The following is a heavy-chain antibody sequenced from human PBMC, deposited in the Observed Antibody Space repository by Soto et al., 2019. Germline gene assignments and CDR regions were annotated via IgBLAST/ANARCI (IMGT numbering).Heavy chain of an antibody. Sequence: GWSLRLSCAASGFTFSSYSMNWVRQAPGKGLEWVSSISSSSSYIYYADSVKGRFTISRDNAKNSLYLQMNSLRAEDTAVYYCARDQPGSSSLYYYGMDVWGQGTTVTVSS. D-gene: IGHD6-6*01. CDR3: ARDQPGSSSLYYYGMDV. CDR2: ISSSSSYI. CDR1: GFTFSSYS. V-gene: IGHV3-21*01. J-gene: IGHJ6*02.